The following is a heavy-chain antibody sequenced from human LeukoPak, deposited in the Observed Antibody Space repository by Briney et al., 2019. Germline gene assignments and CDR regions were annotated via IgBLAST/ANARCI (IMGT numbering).Heavy chain of an antibody. V-gene: IGHV4-59*08. CDR2: IYYSGST. J-gene: IGHJ4*02. CDR1: GGSISSYY. CDR3: ARQKVAYFDY. Sequence: SETLSLTCTVSGGSISSYYWSWIRQPPGKGLEWIGYIYYSGSTNYNPSLKSRVTISVDTSKNRFSLKLSSVTAADTAVYYCARQKVAYFDYWGQGTLVTVSS. D-gene: IGHD2-15*01.